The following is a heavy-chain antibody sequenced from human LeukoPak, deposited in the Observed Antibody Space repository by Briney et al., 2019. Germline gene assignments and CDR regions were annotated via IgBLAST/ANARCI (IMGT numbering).Heavy chain of an antibody. CDR1: GFTFSSYA. CDR3: AKLGGQEVHNYYVAV. Sequence: GSLRLSCAASGFTFSSYAMSWVRQAPGKGLEWVSAISGSGGSTNYADSVKGRFTISRDNSKNTLYLQMNSLRAEDTAVYYCAKLGGQEVHNYYVAVWGKGTTVAVSS. V-gene: IGHV3-23*01. D-gene: IGHD3-16*01. CDR2: ISGSGGST. J-gene: IGHJ6*03.